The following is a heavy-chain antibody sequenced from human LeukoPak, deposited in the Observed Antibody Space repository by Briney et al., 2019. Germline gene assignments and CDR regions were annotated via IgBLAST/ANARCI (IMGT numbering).Heavy chain of an antibody. CDR1: GYTFTVHY. CDR2: IKPDSGAT. D-gene: IGHD4/OR15-4a*01. CDR3: ARDHDYGPDY. V-gene: IGHV1-2*02. Sequence: ASVKVSCKASGYTFTVHYLHWLRQAPGQGLEWMGWIKPDSGATNFAQNFQGRVTMTSDTSINTAYMELSSLTSDDTAMYHCARDHDYGPDYWGQGTLVTVSA. J-gene: IGHJ4*02.